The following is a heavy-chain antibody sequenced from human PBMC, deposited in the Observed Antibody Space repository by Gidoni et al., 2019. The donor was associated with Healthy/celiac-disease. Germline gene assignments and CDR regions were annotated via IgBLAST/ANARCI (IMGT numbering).Heavy chain of an antibody. D-gene: IGHD6-6*01. J-gene: IGHJ4*02. CDR3: AKDSREYSRSLDY. CDR1: GFTFDDYA. CDR2: ISWNSGSI. V-gene: IGHV3-9*01. Sequence: EVQLVESGGGLVQPGRSLRLSCAASGFTFDDYAMHWVRQAPGKGLEWVSGISWNSGSIGYADSVKGRFTISRDNAKNSLYLQMNSLRAEDTALYYCAKDSREYSRSLDYWGQGTLVTVSS.